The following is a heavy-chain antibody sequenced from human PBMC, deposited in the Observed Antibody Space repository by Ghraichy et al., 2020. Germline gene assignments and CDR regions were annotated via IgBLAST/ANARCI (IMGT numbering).Heavy chain of an antibody. CDR2: IKQDGSEK. Sequence: GGSLRLSCAASGFTFTSYWMSWVRQAPGKGLEWVANIKQDGSEKYYVDSVKGRFTISRDNARYSVYLQMNSLRAEDTAIYYCARAWPAFAIWGQGTMVTVSS. J-gene: IGHJ3*02. CDR1: GFTFTSYW. V-gene: IGHV3-7*01. CDR3: ARAWPAFAI.